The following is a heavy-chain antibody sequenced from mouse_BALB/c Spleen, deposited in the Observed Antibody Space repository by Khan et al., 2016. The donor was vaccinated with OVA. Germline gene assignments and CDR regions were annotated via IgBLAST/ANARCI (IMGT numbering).Heavy chain of an antibody. CDR3: ARRYGNDGYFDY. Sequence: EVQLQESGPGLVKPSQSLSLTCTVTGYSITSDYAWNWIRQFPGNKLEWMGYISYNGGTSYNPSLTSRISITRDTSKNQFFLQLNSVTTEDTATDYCARRYGNDGYFDYWGQGTTLTVSS. CDR1: GYSITSDYA. V-gene: IGHV3-2*02. D-gene: IGHD2-2*01. J-gene: IGHJ2*01. CDR2: ISYNGGT.